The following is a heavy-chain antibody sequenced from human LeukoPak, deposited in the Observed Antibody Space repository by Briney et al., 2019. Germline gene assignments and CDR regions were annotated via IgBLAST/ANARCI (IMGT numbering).Heavy chain of an antibody. CDR2: IYYSGST. CDR3: ASRGYSYGSRWFDP. D-gene: IGHD5-18*01. V-gene: IGHV4-61*08. J-gene: IGHJ5*02. Sequence: SETLSLTCTVSGGSISSGGYYWSWIRQPPGKGLEWIGYIYYSGSTNYNPSLKSRVTISVDTSKNQFSLKLSSVTAADTAVYYCASRGYSYGSRWFDPWGQGTLVTVSS. CDR1: GGSISSGGYY.